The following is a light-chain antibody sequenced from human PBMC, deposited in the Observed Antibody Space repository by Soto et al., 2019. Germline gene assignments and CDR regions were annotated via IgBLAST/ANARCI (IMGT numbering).Light chain of an antibody. CDR2: SDN. CDR3: AAWDDSLNGWV. J-gene: IGLJ3*02. CDR1: SSNIGSSN. Sequence: QSVLTQPLSASGTPGQRVTISCSGSSSNIGSSNVNWYQQLPGTAPKLLIFSDNQRPSGVPERFSGSKSGTSASLAISGLQSEDEADYYCAAWDDSLNGWVFGGGTKLTVL. V-gene: IGLV1-44*01.